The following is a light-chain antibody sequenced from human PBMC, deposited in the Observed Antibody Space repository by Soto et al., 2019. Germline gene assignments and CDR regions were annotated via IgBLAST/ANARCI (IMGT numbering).Light chain of an antibody. CDR1: QSVSSY. Sequence: EIVLTQSPATLSLSPGERATLSCRASQSVSSYLAWYQQKPGQAPRLLIYDASNRATAIPARFSGSGSGTDFTLTISRLEPEDFAVYYCQQHETLITFGQGTRLEIK. CDR2: DAS. J-gene: IGKJ5*01. V-gene: IGKV3-11*01. CDR3: QQHETLIT.